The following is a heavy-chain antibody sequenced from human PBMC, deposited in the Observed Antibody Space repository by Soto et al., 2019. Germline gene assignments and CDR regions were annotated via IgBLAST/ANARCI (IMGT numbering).Heavy chain of an antibody. Sequence: EVQLVESGGGLVQTGGSLRLSFAASGFTFSSYSMNWVRQAPGKGLEWVSYISSSSSTIYYADSVKGRFTISRDNAKNSLYLQMNSLRAEDTAVYYCARGAYLNWFDPWGQGTLVTVSS. CDR2: ISSSSSTI. V-gene: IGHV3-48*01. CDR3: ARGAYLNWFDP. J-gene: IGHJ5*02. CDR1: GFTFSSYS.